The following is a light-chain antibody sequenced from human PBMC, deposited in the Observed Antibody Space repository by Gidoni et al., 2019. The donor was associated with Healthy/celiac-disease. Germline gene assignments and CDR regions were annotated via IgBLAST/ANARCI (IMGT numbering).Light chain of an antibody. CDR1: SSDVGGYNC. Sequence: QPALTQPPSASGSPGQSVTISCTGTSSDVGGYNCVSWYQQHPGKAPKLMIYEVSKRPSGVPDRFSGSKSGNPASLTVSGLQAEDESDYYCSSYAGSNNYVFGTGTKVT. CDR2: EVS. V-gene: IGLV2-8*01. J-gene: IGLJ1*01. CDR3: SSYAGSNNYV.